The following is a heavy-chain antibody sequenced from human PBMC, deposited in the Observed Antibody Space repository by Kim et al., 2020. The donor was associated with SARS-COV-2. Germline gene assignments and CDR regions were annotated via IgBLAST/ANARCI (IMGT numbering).Heavy chain of an antibody. J-gene: IGHJ5*02. D-gene: IGHD2-2*01. Sequence: FQGRVTSTRDTSASTAYMELSSLRSEDTAVYYCARTYIVVVPADSGWFDPWGQGTLVTVSS. V-gene: IGHV1-3*01. CDR3: ARTYIVVVPADSGWFDP.